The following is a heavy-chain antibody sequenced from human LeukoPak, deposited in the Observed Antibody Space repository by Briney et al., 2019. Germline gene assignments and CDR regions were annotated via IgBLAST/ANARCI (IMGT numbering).Heavy chain of an antibody. CDR3: AREYCTTNSCYIWGLGY. D-gene: IGHD2-2*02. CDR2: IASNGGTK. CDR1: GFSFSTYT. J-gene: IGHJ4*02. Sequence: GGSLRLSCAASGFSFSTYTMRWVRQAPGKGLEYVSGIASNGGTKYYADSVKVRFTISRDNFKNTVYLQMDSLRTEDMAVYYCAREYCTTNSCYIWGLGYWGQGTLVTVSS. V-gene: IGHV3-64*02.